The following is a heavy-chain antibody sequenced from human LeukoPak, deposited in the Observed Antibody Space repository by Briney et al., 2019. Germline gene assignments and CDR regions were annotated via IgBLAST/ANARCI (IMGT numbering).Heavy chain of an antibody. CDR1: GFTFSSYS. V-gene: IGHV3-48*01. CDR2: ISSSSSTI. Sequence: GGSLRLSCAASGFTFSSYSMNWVRQAPGKGLEWVSYISSSSSTIYYADSVKGRFTISRDNAKNSLYLQMHSLTTEDTAMYYCANGFCRGGSCCPFDYWGQGALIIVSS. J-gene: IGHJ4*02. D-gene: IGHD2-15*01. CDR3: ANGFCRGGSCCPFDY.